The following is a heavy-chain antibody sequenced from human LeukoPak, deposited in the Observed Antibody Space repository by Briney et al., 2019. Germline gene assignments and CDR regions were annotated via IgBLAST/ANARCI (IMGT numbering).Heavy chain of an antibody. V-gene: IGHV1-8*01. CDR2: MNPNIGNT. Sequence: ASVKVSCKASGYTFTSYDINWVRQATGQGLEWMGWMNPNIGNTGSAQKFQGRVTMTRNTSINTAYMELSSLRSEDTAVYYCARGLVGATNSDYWGQGTLVTVSS. CDR3: ARGLVGATNSDY. D-gene: IGHD1-26*01. J-gene: IGHJ4*02. CDR1: GYTFTSYD.